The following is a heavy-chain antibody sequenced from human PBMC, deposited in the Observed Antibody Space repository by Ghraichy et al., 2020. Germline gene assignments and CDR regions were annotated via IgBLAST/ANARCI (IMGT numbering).Heavy chain of an antibody. D-gene: IGHD4-17*01. CDR3: LRGHSYDDFTVD. J-gene: IGHJ4*02. CDR2: ISGSSTTI. V-gene: IGHV3-48*01. CDR1: GFTFSSYS. Sequence: GGSLRLSCAASGFTFSSYSMNWARQAPGKGLEWIAYISGSSTTIHYIDSVKGRFTISRDNAKNSLYLQMDSLRAEDTAVYFCLRGHSYDDFTVDWGQGTLVTVSS.